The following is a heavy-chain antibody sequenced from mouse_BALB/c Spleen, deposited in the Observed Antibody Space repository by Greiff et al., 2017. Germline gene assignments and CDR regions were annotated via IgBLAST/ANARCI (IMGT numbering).Heavy chain of an antibody. V-gene: IGHV7-3*02. J-gene: IGHJ4*01. CDR2: IRNKANGYTT. Sequence: EVQLVESGGGLVQPGGSLRLSCATSGFTFTDYYMSWVRQPQGKALEWLGFIRNKANGYTTEYSASVKGRFTISRDNSQSILYLQMNTLRAEDSATYYCARDTSAMDYWGQGTSVTVSS. CDR3: ARDTSAMDY. CDR1: GFTFTDYY.